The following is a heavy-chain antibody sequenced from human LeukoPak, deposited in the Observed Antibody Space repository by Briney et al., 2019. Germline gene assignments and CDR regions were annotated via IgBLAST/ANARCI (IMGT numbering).Heavy chain of an antibody. V-gene: IGHV5-51*01. CDR2: IYPGDSDT. Sequence: GESLKISCKGSGYSFTSYWIGWVRQMPGKGPEWIGIIYPGDSDTIYSPSFQGQVTISADKSISTAYLQWSSLKASDSAMYYCARQESEMATPANRYFDHWGQGTLVTVSS. J-gene: IGHJ4*02. CDR3: ARQESEMATPANRYFDH. CDR1: GYSFTSYW. D-gene: IGHD5-24*01.